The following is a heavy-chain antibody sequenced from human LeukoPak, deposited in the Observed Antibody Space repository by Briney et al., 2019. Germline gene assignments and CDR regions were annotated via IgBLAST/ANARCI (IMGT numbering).Heavy chain of an antibody. CDR3: ARDRGYYDSSGYEVRAFDI. CDR2: IYYSGST. V-gene: IGHV4-59*01. J-gene: IGHJ3*02. Sequence: SETLSLTCAVYGGSFSGYYWSWIRQPPGKGLEWIGYIYYSGSTNYNPSLKSRVTISVDTSKNQFSLKLSSVTAADTAVYYCARDRGYYDSSGYEVRAFDIWGQGTMVTVSS. CDR1: GGSFSGYY. D-gene: IGHD3-22*01.